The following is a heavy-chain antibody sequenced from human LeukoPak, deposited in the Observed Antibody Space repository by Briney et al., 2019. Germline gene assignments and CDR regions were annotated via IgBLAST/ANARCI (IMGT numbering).Heavy chain of an antibody. V-gene: IGHV4-39*01. D-gene: IGHD3-22*01. CDR3: AAYYYDSSGYL. CDR1: GGSIGSGGYY. J-gene: IGHJ4*02. Sequence: SETLSLTCTVSGGSIGSGGYYWSWIRQHPGKGLEWIGSIYNSGSTYYNPALKSRVTISVDTSKHQFSLKLSSVTAADTAVYYCAAYYYDSSGYLWGQGTLVTVSS. CDR2: IYNSGST.